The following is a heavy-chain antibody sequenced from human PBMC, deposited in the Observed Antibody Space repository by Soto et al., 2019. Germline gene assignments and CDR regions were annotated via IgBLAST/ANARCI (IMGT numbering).Heavy chain of an antibody. CDR1: GGSVSRESYY. Sequence: QVQLQESGPGLVKPSETLSLTCSVSGGSVSRESYYWSWIRQTPGQGLEWIGNVENSGSTKYNPSLKSRVTISVDTSKNQFSLKLSSVTGADTAVYYCARERGDSHWIDPWCQGTLVTVSS. D-gene: IGHD2-21*01. CDR3: ARERGDSHWIDP. CDR2: VENSGST. V-gene: IGHV4-61*01. J-gene: IGHJ5*02.